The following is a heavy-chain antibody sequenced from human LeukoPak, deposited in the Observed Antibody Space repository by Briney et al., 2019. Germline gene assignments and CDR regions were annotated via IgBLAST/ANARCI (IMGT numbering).Heavy chain of an antibody. CDR2: ISYDGSNK. V-gene: IGHV3-30*18. CDR3: AKFQESGTFDY. J-gene: IGHJ4*02. Sequence: PGGSLRLSCAASGFSFSSYGMHWVRQAPGKGLEWVAVISYDGSNKYYTGSVTGRFTISRDNSKNTLYLQMNSLRAEDTAVYYCAKFQESGTFDYWGQGTLVTVSS. CDR1: GFSFSSYG. D-gene: IGHD1-1*01.